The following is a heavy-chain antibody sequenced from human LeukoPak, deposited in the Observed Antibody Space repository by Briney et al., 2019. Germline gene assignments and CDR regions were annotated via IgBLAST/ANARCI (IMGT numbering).Heavy chain of an antibody. CDR1: GFTFRNYA. CDR3: AKDATTGEHCRGGIWPPIWLPLRFVC. J-gene: IGHJ4*02. CDR2: INGIYDSA. Sequence: GGSLRLSCAASGFTFRNYAMTWVRQAPGKGLEWVSSINGIYDSAHYADSVKGRFTISRDNSKNTLFLQMNSLRAEDTAVYYCAKDATTGEHCRGGIWPPIWLPLRFVCWGGRALVPVFS. V-gene: IGHV3-23*01. D-gene: IGHD2-15*01.